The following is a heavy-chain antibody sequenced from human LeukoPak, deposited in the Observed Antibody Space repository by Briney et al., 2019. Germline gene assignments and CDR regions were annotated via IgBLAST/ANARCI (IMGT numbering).Heavy chain of an antibody. Sequence: SETLSLTCTVSGGSISSIAYYWNWIRQRPGKGLEWIGYISNSGSTYYNPSLQSRVTLSVDTSKNQFSLKLSSVTAADTAVYYCASGGGGDYFDYWGQGTLVTVSS. J-gene: IGHJ4*02. CDR2: ISNSGST. V-gene: IGHV4-31*03. D-gene: IGHD2-15*01. CDR1: GGSISSIAYY. CDR3: ASGGGGDYFDY.